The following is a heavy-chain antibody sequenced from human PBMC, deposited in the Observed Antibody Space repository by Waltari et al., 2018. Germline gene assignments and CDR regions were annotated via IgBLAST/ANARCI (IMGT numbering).Heavy chain of an antibody. V-gene: IGHV3-21*01. CDR3: ARGRDLGARNYFDY. CDR1: GFTFSAYS. Sequence: EVQVVESGGGLVKPGGSLRLSCAGSGFTFSAYSMTWVRQAPGQGLEWVSAISSSGGYIYYADSVKGRVTISRDNAKNSLYLQMSSLRAEDMAVYYCARGRDLGARNYFDYWGPGIMVIVSS. J-gene: IGHJ4*02. CDR2: ISSSGGYI. D-gene: IGHD3-16*01.